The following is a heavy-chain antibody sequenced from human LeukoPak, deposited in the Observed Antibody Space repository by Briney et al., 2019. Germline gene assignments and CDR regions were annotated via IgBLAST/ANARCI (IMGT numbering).Heavy chain of an antibody. D-gene: IGHD2-15*01. CDR3: ATSSVMSGSLDY. V-gene: IGHV4-30-2*01. J-gene: IGHJ4*02. CDR1: GGSISSGGYY. CDR2: IYHSGST. Sequence: SETLSLTCTVSGGSISSGGYYWSWIRQHPGKGLEWIGYIYHSGSTYYNPSLKSRVTISVDRSTNQFSLKLSSVTAADTAVYYCATSSVMSGSLDYWGQGTLVTVSS.